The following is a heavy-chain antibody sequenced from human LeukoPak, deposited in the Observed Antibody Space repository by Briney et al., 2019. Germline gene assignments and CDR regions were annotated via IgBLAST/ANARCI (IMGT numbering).Heavy chain of an antibody. V-gene: IGHV1-69*13. CDR3: ARDRSSSWYLMDAFDI. CDR2: IITIFNTT. J-gene: IGHJ3*02. Sequence: GASVKVSCKASGDPFNSYTVNWVRQAPGQGLEWVGGIITIFNTTHYAQKFQGRVTITSDESTTTAHLEVTSLRSDDTAVYYCARDRSSSWYLMDAFDIWGQGTMVTVSS. CDR1: GDPFNSYT. D-gene: IGHD6-13*01.